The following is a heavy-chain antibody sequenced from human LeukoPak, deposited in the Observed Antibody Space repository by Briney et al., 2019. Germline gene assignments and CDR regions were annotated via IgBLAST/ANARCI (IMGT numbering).Heavy chain of an antibody. J-gene: IGHJ4*02. D-gene: IGHD4-17*01. Sequence: GGSLRLSCAASGFTLSNYGMHWVRQAPGKGLEWVALILYDGTNKYYADSVKGRFTISRDNSKNMLYLRMNSLRAEDTAVYHCAKDTTTHTVTTHYFDYWGQGSLVTVSS. CDR2: ILYDGTNK. V-gene: IGHV3-30*02. CDR1: GFTLSNYG. CDR3: AKDTTTHTVTTHYFDY.